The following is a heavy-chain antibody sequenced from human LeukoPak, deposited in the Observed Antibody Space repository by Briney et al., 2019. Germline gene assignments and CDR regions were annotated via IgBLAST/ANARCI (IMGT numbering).Heavy chain of an antibody. CDR1: GFTFDDYA. V-gene: IGHV3-9*01. CDR3: ASPVQGYCSSTSCLNWFDP. Sequence: GGSLRLSCAASGFTFDDYAMHWVRQAPGKGLEWVSGISWNSGSIGYADSVKGRFTISRDNSKNTLYLQMNSLRAEDTAVYYCASPVQGYCSSTSCLNWFDPWGQGTLVTVSS. CDR2: ISWNSGSI. D-gene: IGHD2-2*01. J-gene: IGHJ5*02.